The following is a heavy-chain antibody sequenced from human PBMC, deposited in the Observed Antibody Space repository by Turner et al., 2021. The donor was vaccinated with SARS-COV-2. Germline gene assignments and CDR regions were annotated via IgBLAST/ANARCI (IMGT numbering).Heavy chain of an antibody. CDR1: GFTFSSCG. D-gene: IGHD3-3*01. J-gene: IGHJ4*02. CDR3: AREDEVRFLEWLPPFDY. Sequence: QVQLVESGGGVVQPGRSLRLSWAASGFTFSSCGMHWVRQAPGKGLEWVVVIWYDGSNKYYADSVKGRFTISRDNSKNTLYLQMNSLRAEDTAVYYCAREDEVRFLEWLPPFDYWGQGTLVTVSS. CDR2: IWYDGSNK. V-gene: IGHV3-33*01.